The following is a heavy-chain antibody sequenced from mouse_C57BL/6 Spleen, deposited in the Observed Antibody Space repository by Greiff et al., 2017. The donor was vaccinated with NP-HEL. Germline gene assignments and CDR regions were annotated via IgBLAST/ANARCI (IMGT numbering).Heavy chain of an antibody. V-gene: IGHV1-82*01. CDR3: ARGDYYVDY. Sequence: QVQLQQSGPELVKPGASVKISCKASGYAFSSSWMNWVKQRPGKGLEWIGRIYPGDGDTNYNGKFKGKATLTADTSASTAYMQLRSLTSEDSAVYFCARGDYYVDYWGQGTTLTVSS. CDR1: GYAFSSSW. CDR2: IYPGDGDT. J-gene: IGHJ2*01.